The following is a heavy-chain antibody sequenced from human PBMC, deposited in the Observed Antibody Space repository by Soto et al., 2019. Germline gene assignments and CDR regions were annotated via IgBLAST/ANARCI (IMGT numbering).Heavy chain of an antibody. D-gene: IGHD6-6*01. J-gene: IGHJ4*02. CDR2: MNPNSGNT. Sequence: ASVKVSCKASGYTFTSYDMNWVRQATGQGLEWMGWMNPNSGNTGYAQKFQGRVTMTRNTSISTAYMELSSLRSEDTAVYYCARGPPSSSFLDYWGQRTLVTVSS. CDR1: GYTFTSYD. CDR3: ARGPPSSSFLDY. V-gene: IGHV1-8*01.